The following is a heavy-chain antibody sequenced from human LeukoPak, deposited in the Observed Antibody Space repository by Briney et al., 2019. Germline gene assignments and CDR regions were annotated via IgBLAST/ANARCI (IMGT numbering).Heavy chain of an antibody. CDR1: GYTFTSYD. CDR2: MNPNSGNT. J-gene: IGHJ3*02. D-gene: IGHD3-22*01. Sequence: GASVKVSCKASGYTFTSYDINWVRQAPGQGLEWMGWMNPNSGNTAYAQKFQGRVTITRNTSISTAYMELSSLRSEDTAVYYCARVYPWIVSSLGAFAIWGQGKMVTVSS. CDR3: ARVYPWIVSSLGAFAI. V-gene: IGHV1-8*03.